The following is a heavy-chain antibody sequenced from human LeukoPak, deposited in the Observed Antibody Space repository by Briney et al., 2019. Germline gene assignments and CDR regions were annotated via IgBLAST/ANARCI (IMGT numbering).Heavy chain of an antibody. V-gene: IGHV4-34*01. CDR3: AREYSSSWYALDY. Sequence: SETLSLTCAVYGGSFSGYYWSWIRQPPGKGLEWIGEINHSGSTNYNPSLKSRVTISVDTSKNQFSLKVSSVTAADTAVYYCAREYSSSWYALDYWGQGTLVTVSS. CDR1: GGSFSGYY. J-gene: IGHJ4*02. D-gene: IGHD6-13*01. CDR2: INHSGST.